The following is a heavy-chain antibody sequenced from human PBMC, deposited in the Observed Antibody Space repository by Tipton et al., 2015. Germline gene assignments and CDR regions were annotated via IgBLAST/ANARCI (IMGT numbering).Heavy chain of an antibody. V-gene: IGHV3-33*01. CDR1: GFSFSSFG. CDR3: ARVSAAGKKGPFDY. CDR2: IWYDGSDK. D-gene: IGHD6-13*01. J-gene: IGHJ4*02. Sequence: SLRLSCAASGFSFSSFGMHWVRQAPGEGLEWVAAIWYDGSDKYYAESLKGRVTISRDNSKNTVSLQMNSLRDEDTAVYYCARVSAAGKKGPFDYWGQGTLVTVSS.